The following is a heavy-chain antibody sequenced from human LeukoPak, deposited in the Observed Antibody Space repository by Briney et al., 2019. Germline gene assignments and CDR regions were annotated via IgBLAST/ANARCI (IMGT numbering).Heavy chain of an antibody. V-gene: IGHV1-69*04. D-gene: IGHD6-13*01. CDR1: GGTFSSYT. CDR3: ARDTSDPGIAAAGLFDP. CDR2: IIPILGIA. Sequence: ASVKVSCKASGGTFSSYTISWVRQAPGQGLEWMGRIIPILGIANYAQKFQGRVTITADKSTSTAHMELSSLRSEDTAVYYCARDTSDPGIAAAGLFDPWGQGTLVTVSS. J-gene: IGHJ5*02.